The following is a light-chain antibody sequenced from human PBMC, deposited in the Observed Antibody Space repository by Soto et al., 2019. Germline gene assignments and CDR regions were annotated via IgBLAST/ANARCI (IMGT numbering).Light chain of an antibody. CDR2: AAS. V-gene: IGKV1-9*01. CDR3: LQRNGYPRT. J-gene: IGKJ1*01. CDR1: QGVSSD. Sequence: DIQLTQSPSFLSASVGARLTITCRASQGVSSDLAWYQQKPGKAPKLLIYAASTLQSEVPSRFSGSGSGTEFTLTISSLQPEDFATYYCLQRNGYPRTFGQGTKVEIK.